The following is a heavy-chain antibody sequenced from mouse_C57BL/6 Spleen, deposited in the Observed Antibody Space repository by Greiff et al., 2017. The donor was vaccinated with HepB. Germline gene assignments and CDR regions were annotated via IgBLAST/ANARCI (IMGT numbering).Heavy chain of an antibody. CDR1: GYTFTSYW. CDR3: ARLRRVYAMDY. D-gene: IGHD2-12*01. CDR2: INPSSGYT. J-gene: IGHJ4*01. V-gene: IGHV1-7*01. Sequence: VQLQQSGAELAKPGASVKLSCKASGYTFTSYWMHWVKQRPGQGLEWIGYINPSSGYTKYNQKFKDKATLTADKSSSTDYMQLRSLTYEDSAVYYCARLRRVYAMDYWGQGTSVTVSS.